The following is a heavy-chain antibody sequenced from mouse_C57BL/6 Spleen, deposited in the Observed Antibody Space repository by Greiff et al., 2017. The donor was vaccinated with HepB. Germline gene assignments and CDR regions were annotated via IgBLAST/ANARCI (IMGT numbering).Heavy chain of an antibody. J-gene: IGHJ4*01. V-gene: IGHV1-76*01. Sequence: VQVVESGAELVRPGASVKLSCKASGYTFTDYYINWVKQRPGQGLEWIARIYPGSGNTYYNEKFKGKATLTAEKSSSTAYMQLSSLTYEDSAVYFCAREDGYYYYYAMDYWGQGTSVTVSS. CDR3: AREDGYYYYYAMDY. CDR1: GYTFTDYY. CDR2: IYPGSGNT. D-gene: IGHD2-3*01.